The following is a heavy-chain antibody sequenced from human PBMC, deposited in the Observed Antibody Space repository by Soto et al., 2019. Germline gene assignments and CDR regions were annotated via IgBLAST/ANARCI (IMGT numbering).Heavy chain of an antibody. V-gene: IGHV1-18*01. CDR3: ARCERGQCLRPGDY. Sequence: QVHLVQSGPEVKKPGASVNVSCKASGYTFTSDGISWVRQAPGQGLEWMGWISGYTGNTNYAQKFEGRVTMTRDTSTSTAYMELRSLRSDDTAVYYCARCERGQCLRPGDYWGQGTLVTVSS. J-gene: IGHJ4*02. D-gene: IGHD5-12*01. CDR2: ISGYTGNT. CDR1: GYTFTSDG.